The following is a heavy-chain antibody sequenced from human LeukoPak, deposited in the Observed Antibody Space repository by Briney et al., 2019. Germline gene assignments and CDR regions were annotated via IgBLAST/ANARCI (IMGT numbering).Heavy chain of an antibody. J-gene: IGHJ3*02. CDR2: ISSSSSYI. V-gene: IGHV3-21*01. CDR3: ARENIVVVTAIRDAFDI. D-gene: IGHD2-21*02. Sequence: GGSLRLSCAASRFTFSNYAMSWVRQAPGKGLEWVCSISSSSSYIYYADAVKGRFTISRDNAKNSLWLQMNSLRDEDTDVYYCARENIVVVTAIRDAFDIWGQGTMVTVSS. CDR1: RFTFSNYA.